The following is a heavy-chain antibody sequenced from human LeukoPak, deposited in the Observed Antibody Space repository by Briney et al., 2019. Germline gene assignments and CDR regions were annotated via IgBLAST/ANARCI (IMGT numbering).Heavy chain of an antibody. CDR1: GFVFSASY. J-gene: IGHJ5*01. CDR2: IKPDGSEK. V-gene: IGHV3-7*01. Sequence: GGSLSLSCAASGFVFSASYMSWVRKAPGKGLEWVATIKPDGSEKYHVDSVSGRFTISRDNTNDSLFLQMNSLRVDDTAVYYCVRGGTYWTVSWGQGALVNVS. CDR3: VRGGTYWTVS.